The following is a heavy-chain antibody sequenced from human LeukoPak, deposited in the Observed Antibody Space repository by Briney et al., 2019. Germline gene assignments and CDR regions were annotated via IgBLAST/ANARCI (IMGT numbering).Heavy chain of an antibody. V-gene: IGHV4-59*08. J-gene: IGHJ5*01. D-gene: IGHD2-15*01. CDR2: VYYSGST. CDR1: GGSISSYY. Sequence: PSETLSLTCTVSGGSISSYYWSWIRQPPGKGLEWIGCVYYSGSTNYNPSLKSRVTISVDTSKNQFSLKLTSVTAADTAVYYCARGYCSGGYCYWFDSWGQGTRVTVSS. CDR3: ARGYCSGGYCYWFDS.